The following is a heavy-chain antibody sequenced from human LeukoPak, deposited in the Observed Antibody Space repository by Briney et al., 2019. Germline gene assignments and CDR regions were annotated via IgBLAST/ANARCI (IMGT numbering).Heavy chain of an antibody. CDR1: GFTVSSNY. J-gene: IGHJ4*02. D-gene: IGHD3-22*01. CDR2: IYSGGST. CDR3: ARAPDYYDSSGYYPYYFDY. Sequence: PGGSLRLSCAASGFTVSSNYMSWVRQAPGKGLEWVSVIYSGGSTYYADSVKGRFTISRDNSKNTLYLQMNSLRAEDTAVYYCARAPDYYDSSGYYPYYFDYWGQGTLVTVSS. V-gene: IGHV3-66*01.